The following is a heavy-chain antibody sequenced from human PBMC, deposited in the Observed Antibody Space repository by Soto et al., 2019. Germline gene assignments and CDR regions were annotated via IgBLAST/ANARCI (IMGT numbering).Heavy chain of an antibody. CDR2: INAGNGNT. V-gene: IGHV1-3*01. D-gene: IGHD6-19*01. CDR1: GYTFTSYA. Sequence: QVQLVQSGAEVKKPGASVKVSCKASGYTFTSYAMHWVRQAPGQRLEWTGWINAGNGNTKYSQKFQGRVTITRDTSASTAYMELSSLRSEDTAVYYCARDLSSGWYYFDYWGQGTLVTVSS. J-gene: IGHJ4*02. CDR3: ARDLSSGWYYFDY.